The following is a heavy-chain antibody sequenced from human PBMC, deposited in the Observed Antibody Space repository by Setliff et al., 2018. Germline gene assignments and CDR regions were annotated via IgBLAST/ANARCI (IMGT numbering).Heavy chain of an antibody. V-gene: IGHV3-21*01. J-gene: IGHJ4*02. D-gene: IGHD2-15*01. CDR3: ARFACSGGSCYLSSSDY. Sequence: PGGSLRLSCAASGFNFSSYAFNWVRQAPGKGLEWVSSISSRSTYIYYADSLKGRFTISRDNAKNSLYLQMNSLRAEDTAVYYCARFACSGGSCYLSSSDYWGQGTQVTVSS. CDR1: GFNFSSYA. CDR2: ISSRSTYI.